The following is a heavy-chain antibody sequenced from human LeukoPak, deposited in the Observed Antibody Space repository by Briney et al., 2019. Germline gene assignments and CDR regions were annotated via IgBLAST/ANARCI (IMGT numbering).Heavy chain of an antibody. Sequence: PGGSLRLSCAASGFTFSSYEMNWVRQAPGRGLEWVSYISSSGSTIYYADSVKGRFTISRDNAKNSLYLQMNSLRAEDTAVYYCARDWDYYDSSGYSNFDYWGQGTLVTVSS. J-gene: IGHJ4*02. CDR3: ARDWDYYDSSGYSNFDY. D-gene: IGHD3-22*01. V-gene: IGHV3-48*03. CDR2: ISSSGSTI. CDR1: GFTFSSYE.